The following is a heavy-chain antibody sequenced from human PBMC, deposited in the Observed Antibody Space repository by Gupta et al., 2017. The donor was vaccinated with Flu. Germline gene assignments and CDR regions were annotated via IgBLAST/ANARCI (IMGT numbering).Heavy chain of an antibody. V-gene: IGHV4-39*01. J-gene: IGHJ5*02. CDR3: ARVSSIAARPRWFDP. CDR1: GGSISSSSYY. D-gene: IGHD6-6*01. CDR2: IYYSGST. Sequence: QLQLQESGPGLVKPSETLSLTCTVSGGSISSSSYYWGWIRQPPGKGLEWIGSIYYSGSTYYNPSLKSRVTISVDTSKNQFSLKLSSVTAADTAVYYCARVSSIAARPRWFDPWGQGTLVTVSS.